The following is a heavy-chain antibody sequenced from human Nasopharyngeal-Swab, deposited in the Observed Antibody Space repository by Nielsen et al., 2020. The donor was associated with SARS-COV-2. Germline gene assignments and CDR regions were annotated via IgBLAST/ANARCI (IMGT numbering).Heavy chain of an antibody. CDR3: ARGWAGHYFDY. V-gene: IGHV4-31*03. CDR1: GGSITSGGFY. J-gene: IGHJ4*02. D-gene: IGHD3-10*01. CDR2: IYCSGNT. Sequence: SETLSLTCTVSGGSITSGGFYWTWIRQHPGKGLEWIGYIYCSGNTYYNPSLESRITISVDTSKNQFSLKLNSVTAADTAVYYCARGWAGHYFDYWGRGTLVTVSS.